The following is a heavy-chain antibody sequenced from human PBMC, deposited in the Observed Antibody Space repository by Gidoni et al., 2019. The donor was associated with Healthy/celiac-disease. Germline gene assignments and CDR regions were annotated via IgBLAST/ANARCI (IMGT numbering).Heavy chain of an antibody. CDR2: ISSSSSYI. CDR1: GFTFSSSS. CDR3: ARDHEGEHSNYYYGMDV. J-gene: IGHJ6*02. V-gene: IGHV3-21*01. Sequence: EVQLVASGGGLVKPGGSLRLSCAASGFTFSSSSMNWVRQAPGKGLEWVSSISSSSSYIYYADSVKGRFTISRDNAKNSLYLQMNSLRAEDTAVYYCARDHEGEHSNYYYGMDVWGQGTTVTVSS. D-gene: IGHD1-26*01.